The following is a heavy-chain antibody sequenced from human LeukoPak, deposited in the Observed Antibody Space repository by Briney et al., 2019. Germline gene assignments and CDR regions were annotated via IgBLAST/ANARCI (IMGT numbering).Heavy chain of an antibody. V-gene: IGHV1-18*01. Sequence: ASVKVSCKASGYTFTSYGISWVRQAPGQGLEWMGWISAYNGHTNYAQKLQGRVTMTTDTSTSTAYMELRSLRSDDTAVYYCARDKPELHYYYYYGMDVWGQGTTVTVSS. D-gene: IGHD1-14*01. CDR3: ARDKPELHYYYYYGMDV. J-gene: IGHJ6*02. CDR2: ISAYNGHT. CDR1: GYTFTSYG.